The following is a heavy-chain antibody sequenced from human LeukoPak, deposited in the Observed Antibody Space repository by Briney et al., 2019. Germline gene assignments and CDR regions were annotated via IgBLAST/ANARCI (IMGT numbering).Heavy chain of an antibody. CDR1: GYTFTSYG. J-gene: IGHJ4*02. Sequence: ASVKVSCKASGYTFTSYGISWVRQAPGQGLEWMGWISAYNGNTNYAQKLQGRVTMTTDTSTSTAYIELRSLRSDDTAVNYCARDILQEHFDYWGQGTLVTVSS. V-gene: IGHV1-18*01. CDR3: ARDILQEHFDY. CDR2: ISAYNGNT. D-gene: IGHD1-26*01.